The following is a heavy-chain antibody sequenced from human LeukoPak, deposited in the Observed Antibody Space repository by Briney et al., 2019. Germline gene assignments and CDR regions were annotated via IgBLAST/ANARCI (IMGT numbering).Heavy chain of an antibody. D-gene: IGHD2-2*01. CDR3: ARGVRVPAAMLVAKGGLDY. CDR1: GFTFNSYA. V-gene: IGHV3-23*01. Sequence: GGSLRLSCAASGFTFNSYAMSWVRQAPGKGLEWVSAISGSGGSTYYADSVKGRFTISRDNSKNTLYLQMNSLRAEDTAVYYCARGVRVPAAMLVAKGGLDYWGQGTLVTVSS. CDR2: ISGSGGST. J-gene: IGHJ4*02.